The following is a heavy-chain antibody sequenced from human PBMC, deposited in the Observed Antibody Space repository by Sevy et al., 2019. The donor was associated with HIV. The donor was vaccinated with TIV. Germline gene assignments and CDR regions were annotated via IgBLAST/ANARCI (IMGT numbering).Heavy chain of an antibody. V-gene: IGHV3-33*06. Sequence: GGSLRLSCAASGFTFSSYGMHWVRQAPGKGLEWVAVIWYDGSNKYYADSVKGRFTISRDNSKNTLYLQMNSLRAEDTAVYYCAKVEAAAGWGFYYHYYMDVWGKGTTVTVSS. CDR3: AKVEAAAGWGFYYHYYMDV. CDR1: GFTFSSYG. J-gene: IGHJ6*03. D-gene: IGHD6-13*01. CDR2: IWYDGSNK.